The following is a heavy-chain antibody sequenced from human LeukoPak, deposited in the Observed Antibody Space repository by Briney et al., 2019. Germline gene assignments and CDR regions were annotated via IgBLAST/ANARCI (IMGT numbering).Heavy chain of an antibody. V-gene: IGHV1-2*02. J-gene: IGHJ5*02. D-gene: IGHD4-17*01. CDR2: INTNSGGT. CDR1: GYTFTGYY. CDR3: ARDQDHGDYVHWFDL. Sequence: GASVKVSCKASGYTFTGYYMHWVRQAPGQGLEWMGWINTNSGGTNYAQKFQGRVTMTRDTSISTAYMELSRLRSDDTAVYYCARDQDHGDYVHWFDLWGQGTLVTVSS.